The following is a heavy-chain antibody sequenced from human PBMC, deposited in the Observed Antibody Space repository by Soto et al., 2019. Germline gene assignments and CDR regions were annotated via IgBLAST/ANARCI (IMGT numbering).Heavy chain of an antibody. J-gene: IGHJ4*02. CDR1: WYTFNTYF. CDR3: ARDTVNSFDY. CDR2: ISPHNGNT. Sequence: HVQLVQSGGELKKPGASVKVSCNTSWYTFNTYFITWVRQAPGQGLEWMGWISPHNGNTNYAEKFQGRVTMTADTITKTAYMELRNLRIDDTAVYYCARDTVNSFDYWGQGTPVNVS. V-gene: IGHV1-18*01.